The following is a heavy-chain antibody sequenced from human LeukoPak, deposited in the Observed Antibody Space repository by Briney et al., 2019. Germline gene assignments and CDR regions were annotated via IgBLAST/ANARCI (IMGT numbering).Heavy chain of an antibody. CDR2: IIPIFGTA. D-gene: IGHD3-10*01. Sequence: SVKVSCKASGGTFSSYAISWVRQAPGQGLEWMGGIIPIFGTANYAQKFQGRVTITTDESTSTAYMELSSLRSEDTAVYYCASGLWFGESQRNFYYYYYMDVWGKGTTVTVSS. CDR1: GGTFSSYA. J-gene: IGHJ6*03. CDR3: ASGLWFGESQRNFYYYYYMDV. V-gene: IGHV1-69*05.